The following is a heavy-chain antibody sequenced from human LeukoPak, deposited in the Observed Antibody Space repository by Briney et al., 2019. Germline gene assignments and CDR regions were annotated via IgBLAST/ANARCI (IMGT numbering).Heavy chain of an antibody. Sequence: SETLSLTCTVSGGSISSYYWSWIRQPPGKGLEWIASGDYSGGTYYNPSLESRVAISVDTSKNQFSLKLSSVTAADTAVYYCTQGGELMNYWGQGTLVTVSS. CDR3: TQGGELMNY. J-gene: IGHJ4*02. CDR1: GGSISSYY. CDR2: GDYSGGT. D-gene: IGHD1-26*01. V-gene: IGHV4-59*04.